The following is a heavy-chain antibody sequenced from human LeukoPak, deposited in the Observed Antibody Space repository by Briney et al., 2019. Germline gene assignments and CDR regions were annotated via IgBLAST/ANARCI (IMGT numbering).Heavy chain of an antibody. D-gene: IGHD3-3*01. Sequence: GGSLRLSCAASGFTFSSYGMHWVRQAPGKGLEWVAFIRYDGSNKYYADSVKGRFTISRDNSKNTLYLQMNSLRAEDTAVYYCAREGGFGEYYFDYWGQGTLVTVSS. CDR1: GFTFSSYG. CDR3: AREGGFGEYYFDY. V-gene: IGHV3-30*02. J-gene: IGHJ4*02. CDR2: IRYDGSNK.